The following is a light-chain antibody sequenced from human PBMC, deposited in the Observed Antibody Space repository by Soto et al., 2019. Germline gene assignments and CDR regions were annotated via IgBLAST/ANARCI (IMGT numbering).Light chain of an antibody. CDR3: QQYGSSPGLFT. Sequence: EIVLTQSPGTLSLSPGERATLSCRASQSVSSNYLAWYQQKAGQAPRLLIYGSSSRATGIPDRFSGSGSGTDFTLAISRLEPEDFAVHFCQQYGSSPGLFTFGPGSKVDFK. V-gene: IGKV3-20*01. CDR2: GSS. J-gene: IGKJ3*01. CDR1: QSVSSNY.